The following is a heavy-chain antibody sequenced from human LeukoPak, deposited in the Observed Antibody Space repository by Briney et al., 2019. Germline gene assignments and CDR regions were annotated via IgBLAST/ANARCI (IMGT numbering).Heavy chain of an antibody. V-gene: IGHV3-53*01. Sequence: GGSLRLSCAASGFTVSSNYMSWVRQAPGKGLTWVSVIYSSGSTYYADSVKGRFAISRDDSKNTLHLQMNSLRAEDTAMYYCTRAHGRITRDAYLDYWGQGTLVTVSS. CDR3: TRAHGRITRDAYLDY. D-gene: IGHD3-10*01. J-gene: IGHJ4*02. CDR1: GFTVSSNY. CDR2: IYSSGST.